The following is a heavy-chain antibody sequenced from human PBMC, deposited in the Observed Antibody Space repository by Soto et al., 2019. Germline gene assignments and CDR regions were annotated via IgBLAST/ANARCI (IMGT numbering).Heavy chain of an antibody. J-gene: IGHJ4*02. Sequence: QVQLGQSGAEVKKPGSSVKVTCKAYGGIFGGSVFNWVRQAPGQGLEWRGGIIPMFGRPNYAQKFQGRVTITADESTSTAYMELSSLRSEDTAVFYSARDLGSGYDPGDYWGQGTLVTVFS. CDR1: GGIFGGSV. CDR2: IIPMFGRP. CDR3: ARDLGSGYDPGDY. D-gene: IGHD5-12*01. V-gene: IGHV1-69*12.